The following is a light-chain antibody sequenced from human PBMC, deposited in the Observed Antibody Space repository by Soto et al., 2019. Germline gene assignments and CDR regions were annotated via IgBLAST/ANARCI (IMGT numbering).Light chain of an antibody. Sequence: QSALIQPPSVSGSPGRSVTLSCTGTSSDVGTYDSVSWYQQRPGTVPKPMIYSVNTRPSRVPDRFSGAKSGNTASMTISGFRAEDEAYYSCCSYTSSATFLFGGGTKLTVL. CDR1: SSDVGTYDS. J-gene: IGLJ2*01. V-gene: IGLV2-18*02. CDR2: SVN. CDR3: CSYTSSATFL.